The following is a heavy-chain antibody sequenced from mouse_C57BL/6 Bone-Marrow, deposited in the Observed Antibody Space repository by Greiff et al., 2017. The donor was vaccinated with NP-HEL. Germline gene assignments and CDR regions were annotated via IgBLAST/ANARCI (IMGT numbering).Heavy chain of an antibody. CDR3: AIITTVVATRTTGFDY. CDR2: IDPSDSYT. Sequence: VQLQQPGAELVKPGASVKLSCKASGYTFTSYWMQWVKQRPGQGLEWIGEIDPSDSYTNYNQKFKGKATLTVDTSSSTAYMQLSSLTSEDSAVYYCAIITTVVATRTTGFDYWGQGTTLTVSS. CDR1: GYTFTSYW. V-gene: IGHV1-50*01. D-gene: IGHD1-1*01. J-gene: IGHJ2*01.